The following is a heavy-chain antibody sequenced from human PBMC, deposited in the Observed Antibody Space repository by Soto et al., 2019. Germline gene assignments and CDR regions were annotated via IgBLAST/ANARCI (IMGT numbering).Heavy chain of an antibody. Sequence: SETLSLTCTVSGGSISSGGYYWSWIRQHPGKGLEWIGYIYYSGSTYYNPSLKSRVTMSVDTSKNQFSLKLSSVTAADTAVYYCARERLGHYYDSSGYPRSGMDVWGQGTKVTVSS. CDR1: GGSISSGGYY. D-gene: IGHD3-22*01. CDR3: ARERLGHYYDSSGYPRSGMDV. CDR2: IYYSGST. V-gene: IGHV4-31*03. J-gene: IGHJ6*02.